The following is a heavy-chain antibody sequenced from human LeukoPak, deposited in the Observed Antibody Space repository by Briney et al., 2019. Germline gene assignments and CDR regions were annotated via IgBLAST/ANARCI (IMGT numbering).Heavy chain of an antibody. V-gene: IGHV1-8*01. CDR1: GYTFTSYD. CDR3: AKGITGTADYFYMDV. Sequence: AASVRVSCMASGYTFTSYDINWVRQATGQGLEWMGWMNPNSGNTGYAQKFQGRDTMSRNTSISTAYMELSSLRSEDTAVYYCAKGITGTADYFYMDVWGKGTTVTVSS. J-gene: IGHJ6*03. D-gene: IGHD1-7*01. CDR2: MNPNSGNT.